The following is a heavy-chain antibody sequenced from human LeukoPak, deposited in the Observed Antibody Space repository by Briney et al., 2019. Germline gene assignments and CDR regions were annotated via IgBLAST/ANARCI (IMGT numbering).Heavy chain of an antibody. CDR3: ARLKVDANNYFDY. D-gene: IGHD1-26*01. CDR2: IYYSGSS. CDR1: GGSISSGDYY. Sequence: SQTLSLTCTVSGGSISSGDYYWSWNRQPPGKGLEWIGYIYYSGSSYFSPSLKSRVTISVDTSRNQFSLKLSSVTAADTALYYCARLKVDANNYFDYWGQGTLVTVSS. J-gene: IGHJ4*02. V-gene: IGHV4-30-4*01.